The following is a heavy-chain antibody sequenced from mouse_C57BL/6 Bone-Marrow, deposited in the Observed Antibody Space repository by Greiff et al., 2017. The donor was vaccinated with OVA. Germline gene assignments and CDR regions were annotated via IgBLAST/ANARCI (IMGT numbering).Heavy chain of an antibody. CDR2: IYPRSGNT. CDR3: AREELDYGSSSCDY. V-gene: IGHV1-81*01. CDR1: GYTFTSYG. D-gene: IGHD1-1*01. J-gene: IGHJ2*01. Sequence: VKLQESGAELARPGASVKLSCKASGYTFTSYGISWVKQRTGQGLEWIGEIYPRSGNTYYNEKFKGKATLTADKSSSTAYMELRSLTSEDSAVYFCAREELDYGSSSCDYWGQGTTLTVSS.